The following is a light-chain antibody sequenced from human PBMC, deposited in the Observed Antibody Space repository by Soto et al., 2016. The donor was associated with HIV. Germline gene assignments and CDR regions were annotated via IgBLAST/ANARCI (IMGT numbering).Light chain of an antibody. J-gene: IGLJ2*01. Sequence: SYVLTQPPSLSVAPRKTARITCGGNNVGSKSVHWYQQKPGQAPVLVVYDDSDRPSGIPERFSGSNSGNTATLTINRVEAGDEADYYCQVWDVSSDHVVFGGGTKLTVL. V-gene: IGLV3-21*03. CDR2: DDS. CDR3: QVWDVSSDHVV. CDR1: NVGSKS.